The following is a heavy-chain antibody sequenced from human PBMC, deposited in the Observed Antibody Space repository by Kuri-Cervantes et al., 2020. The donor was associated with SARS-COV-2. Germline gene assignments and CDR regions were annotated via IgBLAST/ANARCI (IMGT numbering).Heavy chain of an antibody. J-gene: IGHJ4*02. Sequence: ETLSLTCAASGFTFSSYAMSWVRQAPGKGLEWVANIKQDGSEKYYVDSVKGRFTISRDNAKNSLYLQMNSLRAEDTAVYYCARRASPYSGSYFGVGLFDYWGQGTLVTVSS. CDR2: IKQDGSEK. CDR3: ARRASPYSGSYFGVGLFDY. CDR1: GFTFSSYA. D-gene: IGHD1-26*01. V-gene: IGHV3-7*01.